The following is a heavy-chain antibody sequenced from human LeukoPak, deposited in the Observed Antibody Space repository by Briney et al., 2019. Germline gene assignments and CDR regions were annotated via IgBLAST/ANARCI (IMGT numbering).Heavy chain of an antibody. CDR3: ATDYSNLKGYMDV. CDR2: ISYDGSNK. V-gene: IGHV3-30*14. D-gene: IGHD4-11*01. Sequence: PGRSLRLSCAASGFTFSSYAMHWVRQAPGKGLEWVAVISYDGSNKYYADSVKGRFTISRDNSKNTLYLQMNSLRAEDTAVYYCATDYSNLKGYMDVWGKGTTVTVSS. J-gene: IGHJ6*03. CDR1: GFTFSSYA.